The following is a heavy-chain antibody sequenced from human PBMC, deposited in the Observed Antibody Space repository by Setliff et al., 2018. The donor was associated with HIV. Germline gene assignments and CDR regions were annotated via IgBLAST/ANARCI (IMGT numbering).Heavy chain of an antibody. Sequence: PSETLSLTCAVYGGSFSGYCWSWIRQPPGKGLEWIGEMQHSGRTNYNPSLRSRVTTSVDTSKSQFSLKLSSVTAADTAVYYCARDPGGAPIAVAGTETPYYFDYWGQGTLVTVSS. CDR2: MQHSGRT. D-gene: IGHD6-19*01. CDR3: ARDPGGAPIAVAGTETPYYFDY. J-gene: IGHJ4*02. V-gene: IGHV4-34*01. CDR1: GGSFSGYC.